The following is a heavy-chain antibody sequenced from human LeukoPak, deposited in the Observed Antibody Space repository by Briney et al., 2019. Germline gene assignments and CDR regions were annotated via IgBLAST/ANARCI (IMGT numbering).Heavy chain of an antibody. CDR1: GGSISSYY. D-gene: IGHD3-22*01. J-gene: IGHJ5*02. V-gene: IGHV4-59*01. CDR3: ARENDTYYYDSSGYYYNWFDP. CDR2: IYYSGST. Sequence: KSSETLSLTCTVSGGSISSYYWSWIRQPPGKGLEWIGYIYYSGSTNYNPSLKSRVTISVDTSKNQFSLKLSSVTAADTAVYYCARENDTYYYDSSGYYYNWFDPWGQGTLVTVSS.